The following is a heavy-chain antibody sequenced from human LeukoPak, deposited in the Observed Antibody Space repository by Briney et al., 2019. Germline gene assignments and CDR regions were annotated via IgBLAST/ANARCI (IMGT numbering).Heavy chain of an antibody. CDR1: GSTLSNLA. CDR3: AKERGHPLPNYNMDV. CDR2: IFDAGDAS. J-gene: IGHJ6*03. D-gene: IGHD4/OR15-4a*01. V-gene: IGHV3-23*01. Sequence: GGSLRLSCAASGSTLSNLAMSSVRQAPGKGLEWVSTIFDAGDASFYADSVWGRFIMCRVDSKSAIYLQMISLRAEDTGLDACAKERGHPLPNYNMDVWGEGTTVTVSS.